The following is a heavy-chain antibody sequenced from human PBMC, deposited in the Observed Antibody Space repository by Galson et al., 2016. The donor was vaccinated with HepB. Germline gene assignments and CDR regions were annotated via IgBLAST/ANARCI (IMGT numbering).Heavy chain of an antibody. J-gene: IGHJ6*02. Sequence: SETLSLTCAVSGASINSSNWWTWVRQAPEKGLEWIGEIYHTGTSNNNPSLLSRFTMSIDNSRNLFSLKMRSVTAADTAVYYCAREKTEDIVEVPAAHYGLDVWDQGTTVTVSS. V-gene: IGHV4-4*02. D-gene: IGHD2-2*01. CDR3: AREKTEDIVEVPAAHYGLDV. CDR1: GASINSSNW. CDR2: IYHTGTS.